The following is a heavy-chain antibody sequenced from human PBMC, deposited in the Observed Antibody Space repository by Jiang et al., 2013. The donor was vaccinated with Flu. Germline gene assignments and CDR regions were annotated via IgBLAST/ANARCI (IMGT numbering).Heavy chain of an antibody. Sequence: GRSLRLSCAASGFTFSSYGMHWVRQAPGKGLEWVAVISYDGSNKYYADSVKGRFTISRDNSKNTLYLQMNSLRAEDTAVYYCAKEYSSGWYRGYFDYWGQGTLVTVSS. V-gene: IGHV3-30*18. CDR2: ISYDGSNK. CDR3: AKEYSSGWYRGYFDY. CDR1: GFTFSSYG. J-gene: IGHJ4*02. D-gene: IGHD6-19*01.